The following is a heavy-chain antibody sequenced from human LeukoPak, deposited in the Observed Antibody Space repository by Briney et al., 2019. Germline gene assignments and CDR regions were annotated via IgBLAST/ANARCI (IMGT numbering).Heavy chain of an antibody. Sequence: ASVKVSCKASGYTFTSYGISWVRQAPGQGLEWMGWISAYNGNTNYAQKLQGRVTMTTDTSTSTAYVELRSPRSDGTAVYYCARKKEDWNYYYYYMDVWGKGTTVTVSS. CDR1: GYTFTSYG. CDR2: ISAYNGNT. V-gene: IGHV1-18*01. CDR3: ARKKEDWNYYYYYMDV. J-gene: IGHJ6*03. D-gene: IGHD3/OR15-3a*01.